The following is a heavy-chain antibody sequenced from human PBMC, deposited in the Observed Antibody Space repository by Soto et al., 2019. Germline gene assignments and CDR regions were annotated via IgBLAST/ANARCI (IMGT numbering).Heavy chain of an antibody. CDR3: ARWGYDSTTHVFDL. J-gene: IGHJ3*01. D-gene: IGHD6-13*01. CDR2: IWSDGGKK. CDR1: GFNFNFYG. Sequence: QVQLVESGGGVVQPGRSLRLSCAASGFNFNFYGMHWVRQAPGKGLEWVALIWSDGGKKYYADSVKGRFTISRDNSKNTLYLQMSSLRDEDTAVYYCARWGYDSTTHVFDLWGQGTMVTASS. V-gene: IGHV3-33*01.